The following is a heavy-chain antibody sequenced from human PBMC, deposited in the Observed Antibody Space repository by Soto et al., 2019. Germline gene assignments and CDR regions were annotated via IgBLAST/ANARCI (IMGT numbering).Heavy chain of an antibody. Sequence: SGGSLRLSCTASGFTFGDYAMSWVRQAPGKGLEWVGFIRSKAYGGTTEYAASVKGRFTISRDDSKSIAYLQMNSLKTEDTAVYYCTSPNYYDSSGFFDYWGQGTLVTVSS. CDR1: GFTFGDYA. D-gene: IGHD3-22*01. CDR3: TSPNYYDSSGFFDY. J-gene: IGHJ4*02. V-gene: IGHV3-49*04. CDR2: IRSKAYGGTT.